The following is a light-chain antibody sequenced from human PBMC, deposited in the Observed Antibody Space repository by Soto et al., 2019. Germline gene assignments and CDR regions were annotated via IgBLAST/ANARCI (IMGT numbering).Light chain of an antibody. J-gene: IGKJ1*01. CDR3: QHYKRYSEA. V-gene: IGKV1-5*03. Sequence: DIQMTQSPSTLSGSVGDRVTITCRASQTISSWLAWYQQKPGKAPKLLIYKASTLKSGVPSRFSGSGSGKEFSRTISSLQPDDFATYYCQHYKRYSEAFGQGTNVDIK. CDR2: KAS. CDR1: QTISSW.